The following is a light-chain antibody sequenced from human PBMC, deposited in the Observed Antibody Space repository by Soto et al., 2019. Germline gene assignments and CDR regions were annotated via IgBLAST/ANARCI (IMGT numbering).Light chain of an antibody. CDR2: DAS. Sequence: EIVLTQSPATLSLSPGERATLSCRASQSVSSYLAWYQQKPGQAPRLLIYDASNRATGIPARFSGSGSGTDYILTISSLEPEDFAVYYCQQRSNWPPVYTFGQGTKLEIK. V-gene: IGKV3-11*01. CDR1: QSVSSY. J-gene: IGKJ2*01. CDR3: QQRSNWPPVYT.